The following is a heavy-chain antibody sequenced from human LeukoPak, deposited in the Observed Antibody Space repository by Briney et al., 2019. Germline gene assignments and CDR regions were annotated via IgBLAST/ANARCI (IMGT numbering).Heavy chain of an antibody. Sequence: GGSLRLSCAVSGFTFSAYGMHWVRPAPGNGLEWVALIGYDGSKEYYLDAVKGRFTISRDNSKNTLFLQMNSLRVDDTAVYYCARDWNGSPAYDTFDFWGQGTMVTVSS. CDR3: ARDWNGSPAYDTFDF. V-gene: IGHV3-33*01. D-gene: IGHD1-26*01. CDR1: GFTFSAYG. CDR2: IGYDGSKE. J-gene: IGHJ3*01.